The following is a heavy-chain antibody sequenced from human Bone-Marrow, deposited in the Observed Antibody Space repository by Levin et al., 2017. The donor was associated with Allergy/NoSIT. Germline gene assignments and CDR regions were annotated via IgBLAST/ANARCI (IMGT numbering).Heavy chain of an antibody. CDR2: INSDGSST. V-gene: IGHV3-74*01. Sequence: GGSLRLSCAASGFTFSSYWMHWVRQAPGKGLVWVSRINSDGSSTSYADSVKGRFTISRDNAKNTLYLQMNSLRAEDTAVYYCAGYSSGGSNYYYYGMDVWGQGTTVTVSS. CDR1: GFTFSSYW. J-gene: IGHJ6*02. D-gene: IGHD6-19*01. CDR3: AGYSSGGSNYYYYGMDV.